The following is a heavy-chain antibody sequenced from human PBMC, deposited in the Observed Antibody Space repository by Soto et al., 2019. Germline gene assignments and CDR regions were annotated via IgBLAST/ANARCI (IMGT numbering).Heavy chain of an antibody. CDR2: IYYSGST. D-gene: IGHD5-18*01. V-gene: IGHV4-39*01. CDR3: ARHPATRGYSYGFNWFDP. Sequence: SENPALTCTVSGGSISSSSYYWGWIRQPPGKGLEWIGSIYYSGSTYYNPSLKSRVTISVDTSKNQFSLKLSSVTAADTAVYYCARHPATRGYSYGFNWFDPWGQVTLFTV. J-gene: IGHJ5*02. CDR1: GGSISSSSYY.